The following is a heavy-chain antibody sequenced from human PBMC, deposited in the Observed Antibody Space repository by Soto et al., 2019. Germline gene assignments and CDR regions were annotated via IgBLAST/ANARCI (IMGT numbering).Heavy chain of an antibody. Sequence: QITLKESGPTLVKPTQTLTLTCTFSGFSLSTSEVGVGWIRQPPGRALEWLALLYWDDDKRYNPSLKSRLTITKDTSKNQVVLTLTNMDPVDTATYYCVHRAGMGGNSWLPGHWGRGTLVTVSS. V-gene: IGHV2-5*02. CDR2: LYWDDDK. D-gene: IGHD6-13*01. CDR3: VHRAGMGGNSWLPGH. J-gene: IGHJ1*01. CDR1: GFSLSTSEVG.